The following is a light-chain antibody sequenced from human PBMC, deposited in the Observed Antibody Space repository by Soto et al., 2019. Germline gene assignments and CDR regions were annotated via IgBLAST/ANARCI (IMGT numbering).Light chain of an antibody. CDR1: SSNIGAGYD. CDR2: GNS. V-gene: IGLV1-40*01. J-gene: IGLJ1*01. Sequence: QSVLTQPPAVSGAPGQRVTISCTGSSSNIGAGYDVHWYQQLPGTAPKLLIYGNSNRPSGVPDRFSGSKSGTSASLAITRLQAEDEADYYCQSYDSSLSALYVFGTGTKVTVL. CDR3: QSYDSSLSALYV.